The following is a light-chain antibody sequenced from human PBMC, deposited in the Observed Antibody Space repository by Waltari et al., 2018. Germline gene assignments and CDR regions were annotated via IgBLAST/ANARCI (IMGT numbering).Light chain of an antibody. CDR2: DAS. CDR1: QDISNY. Sequence: DIQMTQSPSSLSASVGERVTITCQASQDISNYLNWYQQKPGKAPKLLIYDASNLETGVPSRFSGSGSGTDFTFTISSLQPEDIATYYCQQYDNLPPHTFGQGTKLEIK. J-gene: IGKJ2*01. CDR3: QQYDNLPPHT. V-gene: IGKV1-33*01.